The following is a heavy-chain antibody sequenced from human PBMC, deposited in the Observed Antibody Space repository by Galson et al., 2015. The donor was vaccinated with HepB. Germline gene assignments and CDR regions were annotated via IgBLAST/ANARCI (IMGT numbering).Heavy chain of an antibody. V-gene: IGHV1-24*01. D-gene: IGHD1-26*01. Sequence: SVKVSCKVSGYTLTELSMHWVRQAPGKGLEWMGGFDPEDGETIYAQKFQGRVTMTEDTSTDTAYMELSSLRSEDTAVYYCATGAGGVVGAAEPWYFDLWGRGTLVTVSS. CDR3: ATGAGGVVGAAEPWYFDL. CDR2: FDPEDGET. J-gene: IGHJ2*01. CDR1: GYTLTELS.